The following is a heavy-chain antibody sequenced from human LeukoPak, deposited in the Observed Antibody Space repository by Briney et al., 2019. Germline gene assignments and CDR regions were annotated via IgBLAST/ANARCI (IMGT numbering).Heavy chain of an antibody. Sequence: GGSLRLSCAASGFTFGGYWMNWVRQAPGKGLEWVANIKQDGSDKYYVDSVKGRFTISRDNAKNSLFLEMNSLRAEDTAVYYCARDYACDYWGQGTLVTVSS. CDR2: IKQDGSDK. J-gene: IGHJ4*02. V-gene: IGHV3-7*01. D-gene: IGHD2-2*01. CDR3: ARDYACDY. CDR1: GFTFGGYW.